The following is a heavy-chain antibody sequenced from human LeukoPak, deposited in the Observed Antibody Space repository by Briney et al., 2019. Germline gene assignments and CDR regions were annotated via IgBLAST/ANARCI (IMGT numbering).Heavy chain of an antibody. J-gene: IGHJ4*02. D-gene: IGHD3-16*01. CDR3: ARLSDDGGLFDF. Sequence: SETLSLTCTVSGGSITTHNFYWGWVRQPPGKGLTWIGGISDDGSPFYNPSLQSRLTISIDTSKNQFSLRLTSVTAADTALYYCARLSDDGGLFDFWGQGTLVTVSP. V-gene: IGHV4-39*01. CDR2: ISDDGSP. CDR1: GGSITTHNFY.